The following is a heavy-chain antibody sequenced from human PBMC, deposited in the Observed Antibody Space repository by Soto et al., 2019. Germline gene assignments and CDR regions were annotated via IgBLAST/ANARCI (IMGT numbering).Heavy chain of an antibody. V-gene: IGHV1-3*01. J-gene: IGHJ4*02. CDR3: ARDYYASASYPAFKY. D-gene: IGHD3-10*01. Sequence: QVQLVQSGAEVKKPGASVKVSCKASGYTFTSYAMHWVRQAPGQRLEWMGWINAGNGDTKYSQKFQGRVTITRDTTASTAYMELSNLRSEDTVVYYWARDYYASASYPAFKYWGQGTLVTVSS. CDR2: INAGNGDT. CDR1: GYTFTSYA.